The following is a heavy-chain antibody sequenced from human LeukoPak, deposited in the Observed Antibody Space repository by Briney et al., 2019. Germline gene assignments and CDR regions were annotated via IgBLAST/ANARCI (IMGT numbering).Heavy chain of an antibody. CDR1: GDSIIYYY. CDR2: IYYSGST. J-gene: IGHJ5*02. Sequence: PSETLSLTCTVSGDSIIYYYWSWIRQPPGKGLEWIGYIYYSGSTKYNPSLKSRVTISVDTSKNQFSLKLTSVTAADTAVYYCARGTNWSDENWFDLWGQGTLVTVSS. CDR3: ARGTNWSDENWFDL. V-gene: IGHV4-59*01. D-gene: IGHD1-20*01.